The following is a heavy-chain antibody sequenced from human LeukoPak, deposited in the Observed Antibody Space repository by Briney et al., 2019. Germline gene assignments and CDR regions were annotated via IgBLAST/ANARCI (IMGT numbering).Heavy chain of an antibody. V-gene: IGHV4-59*01. CDR2: THYSGTT. CDR3: ARDREWFDP. Sequence: SEALSLTCTVSGVSISTYYWTWIRQPPGKGLEWIGFTHYSGTTNYNASLKSRVTISVDTSKNQFSLKLTSVTAADTAVYYCARDREWFDPWGQGTLVTVSS. J-gene: IGHJ5*02. CDR1: GVSISTYY.